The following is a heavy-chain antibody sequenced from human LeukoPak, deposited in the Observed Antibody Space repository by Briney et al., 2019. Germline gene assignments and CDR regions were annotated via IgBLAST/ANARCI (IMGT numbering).Heavy chain of an antibody. D-gene: IGHD6-13*01. CDR3: AKSGHSAAAGRSWFDP. CDR1: GFTFSSYA. CDR2: ISGSGGST. V-gene: IGHV3-23*01. Sequence: GGSLRLSCAASGFTFSSYAMSWVRQAPGEGLEWVSAISGSGGSTYYADSVKGRFTISRDNPKNTLYLQINSVRPEDTAVYYCAKSGHSAAAGRSWFDPWGQGTLVTVSS. J-gene: IGHJ5*02.